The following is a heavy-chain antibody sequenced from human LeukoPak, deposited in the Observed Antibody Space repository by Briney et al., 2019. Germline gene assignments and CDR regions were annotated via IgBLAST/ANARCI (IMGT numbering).Heavy chain of an antibody. D-gene: IGHD4-11*01. CDR3: AKILPDTVTAGY. CDR2: ISYDRSNK. V-gene: IGHV3-30*18. J-gene: IGHJ4*02. Sequence: PGGSLRLSCAASGFTFSSYGMHWVRQAPGKGLEWVAVISYDRSNKYYADSVKGRFTISRDNSKNTLYLQMNSLRAEDTAVYYCAKILPDTVTAGYWGQGTLVTVSS. CDR1: GFTFSSYG.